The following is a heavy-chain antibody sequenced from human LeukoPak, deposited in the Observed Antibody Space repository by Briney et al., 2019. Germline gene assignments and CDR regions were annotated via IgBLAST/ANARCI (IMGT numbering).Heavy chain of an antibody. CDR3: ASRKYNWNYYYYYGMDV. V-gene: IGHV4-59*01. D-gene: IGHD1-20*01. J-gene: IGHJ6*02. Sequence: PSETLSLTCTVSGGSISSYYWSWIRQPPGKGLEWIGYIYYSGSTNYNPSLKSRVTISVDTSKNQFSLKLSSVTAADTAVYYCASRKYNWNYYYYYGMDVWGQGTTVTVSS. CDR1: GGSISSYY. CDR2: IYYSGST.